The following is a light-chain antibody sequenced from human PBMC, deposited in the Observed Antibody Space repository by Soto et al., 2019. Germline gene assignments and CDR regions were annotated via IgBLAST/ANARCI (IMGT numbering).Light chain of an antibody. J-gene: IGKJ1*01. CDR2: AAS. Sequence: DIPMTQSPSSLSASVGDRVTITCRASQSISSYLNWYQQKPGKAPKLLIYAASSLQSVVPSRFSGSGSGTDFTLTISSLQPEDFATYYCQQSYSTPQTFGQGTKVEIK. CDR1: QSISSY. CDR3: QQSYSTPQT. V-gene: IGKV1-39*01.